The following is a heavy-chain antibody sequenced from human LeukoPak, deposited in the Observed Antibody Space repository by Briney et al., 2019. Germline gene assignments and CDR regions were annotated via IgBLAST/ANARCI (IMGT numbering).Heavy chain of an antibody. CDR1: GYTFTSYD. J-gene: IGHJ6*03. CDR2: MNPNSGNT. CDR3: ARVDIDFWSGYYVGGYYYYMDV. Sequence: ASVKVSCKASGYTFTSYDINWVRQATGQGLGWMGWMNPNSGNTGYAQKFQGRVTMTRNTSISTAYMELSSLRSEDTAVYYCARVDIDFWSGYYVGGYYYYMDVWGKGTTVTVSS. D-gene: IGHD3-3*01. V-gene: IGHV1-8*01.